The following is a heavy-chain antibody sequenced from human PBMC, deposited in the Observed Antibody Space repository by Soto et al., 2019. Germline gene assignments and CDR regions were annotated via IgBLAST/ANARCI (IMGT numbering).Heavy chain of an antibody. CDR2: IYYSGST. CDR1: GGSISSYY. V-gene: IGHV4-59*01. Sequence: SETLSLTCTVSGGSISSYYWSWIRQPPGKGLEWIRYIYYSGSTNYNPSLKSRVTISVDTSKNQFSLKLSSVTAADTAVYYCARAHGYCISTSCYDISYYYYGMDVWGQGTAVTVS. J-gene: IGHJ6*02. CDR3: ARAHGYCISTSCYDISYYYYGMDV. D-gene: IGHD2-2*03.